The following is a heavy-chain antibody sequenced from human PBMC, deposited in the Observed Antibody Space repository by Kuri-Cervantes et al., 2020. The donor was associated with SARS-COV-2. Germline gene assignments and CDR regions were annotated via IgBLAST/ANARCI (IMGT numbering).Heavy chain of an antibody. CDR2: ISGSGGST. Sequence: GDSLKMTRAASGFTFSSYAVSWVRQAPGKGLEWVSAISGSGGSTYYADSVKGRFTISRDNSKNTLYLQMNSLRAEDTAVYYCAKDLGYSSDGRDQHWGQGTLVTVSS. CDR1: GFTFSSYA. V-gene: IGHV3-23*01. D-gene: IGHD6-19*01. J-gene: IGHJ1*01. CDR3: AKDLGYSSDGRDQH.